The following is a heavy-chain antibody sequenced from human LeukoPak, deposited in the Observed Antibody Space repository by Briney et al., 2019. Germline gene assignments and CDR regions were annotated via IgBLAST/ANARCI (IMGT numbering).Heavy chain of an antibody. CDR1: GFTFSSYA. D-gene: IGHD2-2*02. CDR3: ATPPHYCSSTSCYRVQGY. Sequence: GGSLRLSCAASGFTFSSYAMSWVRQAPGKGLEWVSAITNSGDNTYYADSVKGRFTISRDNSKNTLYLQMNSLRAEDTAVYYCATPPHYCSSTSCYRVQGYWGQGTLVTVSS. CDR2: ITNSGDNT. J-gene: IGHJ4*02. V-gene: IGHV3-23*01.